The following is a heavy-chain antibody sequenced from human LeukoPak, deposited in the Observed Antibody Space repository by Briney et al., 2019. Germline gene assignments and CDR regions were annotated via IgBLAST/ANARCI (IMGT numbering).Heavy chain of an antibody. CDR2: MNPNSGNT. Sequence: ASVKVSCTASGYTFTSYDINWVRQATGQGLEWMGWMNPNSGNTGYAQKFQGRVTMTRNTSISTAYMELSSLRSEDTAVYHCARSARAYCGGDCYLFDYWGQGTLVTVSS. J-gene: IGHJ4*02. CDR3: ARSARAYCGGDCYLFDY. CDR1: GYTFTSYD. D-gene: IGHD2-21*02. V-gene: IGHV1-8*01.